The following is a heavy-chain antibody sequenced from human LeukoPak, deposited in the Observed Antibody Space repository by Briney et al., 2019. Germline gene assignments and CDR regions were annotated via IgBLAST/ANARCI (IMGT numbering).Heavy chain of an antibody. V-gene: IGHV1-18*01. J-gene: IGHJ4*02. CDR1: GYTFTSYG. CDR3: ARADYGDYLYYFDY. Sequence: ASVKVSCKASGYTFTSYGTSWVRQAPGQGLEWMGWISAYNGNTNYAQKLQGRVTMTTDTSTSTAYMELRSLRSDDTAVYYCARADYGDYLYYFDYWGQGTLVTVSS. CDR2: ISAYNGNT. D-gene: IGHD4-17*01.